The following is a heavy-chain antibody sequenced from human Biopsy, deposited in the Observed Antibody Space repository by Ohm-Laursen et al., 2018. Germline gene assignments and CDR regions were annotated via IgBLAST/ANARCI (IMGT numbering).Heavy chain of an antibody. D-gene: IGHD5-24*01. CDR3: ARAGVGSDGTDSYYYGMDV. Sequence: ASVKVSCKASGNTFATYHIHWVRQAPGQGLEWMGVISPSGATTSFSQKFQGRITMTRDTSTGTVYMDLNSLGSEDTAVYYCARAGVGSDGTDSYYYGMDVWGPGTLVTVSS. V-gene: IGHV1-46*01. CDR2: ISPSGATT. J-gene: IGHJ6*02. CDR1: GNTFATYH.